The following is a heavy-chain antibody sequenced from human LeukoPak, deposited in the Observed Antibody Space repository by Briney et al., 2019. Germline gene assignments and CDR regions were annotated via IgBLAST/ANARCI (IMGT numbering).Heavy chain of an antibody. Sequence: SQTLSLTCGISGDTVSSNSAAWNWIRQSPSRGLERLGRTYYRSKWYRDYAATVKSRITINPDTSKNQFSLQLNSVTPDDTAVYYCARAQGVSGMNWFDPWGQGTLVAVS. CDR3: ARAQGVSGMNWFDP. CDR2: TYYRSKWYR. J-gene: IGHJ5*02. D-gene: IGHD2-8*01. V-gene: IGHV6-1*01. CDR1: GDTVSSNSAA.